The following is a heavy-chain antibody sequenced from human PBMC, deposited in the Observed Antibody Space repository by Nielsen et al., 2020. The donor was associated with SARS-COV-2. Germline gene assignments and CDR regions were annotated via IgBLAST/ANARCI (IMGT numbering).Heavy chain of an antibody. Sequence: ASVKVSCKASGYTFTGYYMHWVRQAPGQGLEWMGRINPNSGGTNYAQKFQGRVTMTRDTSISTAYMELSSLRSEDTAVYYCAREGTEPTVPLWGRYYYYYGMDVWGQGTTVTVS. CDR1: GYTFTGYY. D-gene: IGHD4-17*01. CDR3: AREGTEPTVPLWGRYYYYYGMDV. V-gene: IGHV1-2*06. J-gene: IGHJ6*02. CDR2: INPNSGGT.